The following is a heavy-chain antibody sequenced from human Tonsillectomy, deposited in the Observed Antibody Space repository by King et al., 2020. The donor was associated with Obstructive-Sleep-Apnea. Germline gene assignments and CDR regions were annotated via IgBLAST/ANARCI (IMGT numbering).Heavy chain of an antibody. J-gene: IGHJ4*02. Sequence: QLQESGPGLVKPSETLSLTCTVSGGSISSYYWSWIRQPPGKGLEWIGYIYYSGSTNYNPSLKSRVTISVDTSKNQFSLKLSSVTAADTAVYYCARHGYQLLWGFDYWGQGTLVTVSS. D-gene: IGHD2-2*01. CDR3: ARHGYQLLWGFDY. CDR2: IYYSGST. V-gene: IGHV4-59*08. CDR1: GGSISSYY.